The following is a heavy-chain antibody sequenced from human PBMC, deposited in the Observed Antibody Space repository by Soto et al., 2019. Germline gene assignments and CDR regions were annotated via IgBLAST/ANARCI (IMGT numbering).Heavy chain of an antibody. CDR3: ARDTSSTSLRAEYFQF. CDR1: VGPVGYTSFY. D-gene: IGHD6-13*01. V-gene: IGHV4-39*02. J-gene: IGHJ1*01. Sequence: SETLSLTCDVSVGPVGYTSFYWGWLRPSPGKGLEWIGSVHHSVTTYYNPSLKGRVTISMDTSKNQFSLRLTSVTAADTAVYYCARDTSSTSLRAEYFQFWGQGTQVTVSS. CDR2: VHHSVTT.